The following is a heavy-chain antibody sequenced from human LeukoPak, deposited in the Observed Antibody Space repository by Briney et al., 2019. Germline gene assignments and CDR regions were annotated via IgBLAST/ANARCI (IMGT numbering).Heavy chain of an antibody. D-gene: IGHD3-10*01. V-gene: IGHV3-30*02. CDR1: GFTFSSFG. J-gene: IGHJ4*02. CDR2: IRYDGSNK. Sequence: GGSLRLSCAASGFTFSSFGMHWVRQAPGNGLEWVAFIRYDGSNKYYADSVKGRFTISRDNSKNTLYLQMNSLRAEDTAVYYCARLPGFGESCWGQGTLVTVSS. CDR3: ARLPGFGESC.